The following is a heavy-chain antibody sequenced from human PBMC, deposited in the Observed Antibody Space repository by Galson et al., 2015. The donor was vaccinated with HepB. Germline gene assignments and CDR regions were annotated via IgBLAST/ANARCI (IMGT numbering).Heavy chain of an antibody. J-gene: IGHJ6*02. D-gene: IGHD1-7*01. CDR2: IWYDGSNK. CDR1: GFTFSSYG. CDR3: ARDRLGLELYYYYGMDV. V-gene: IGHV3-33*08. Sequence: SLRLSCAASGFTFSSYGMHWVRQAPGKGLEWVAVIWYDGSNKYYADSVKGRFTISRDNSKNTLYLQMNSLRAEDTVVYYCARDRLGLELYYYYGMDVWGQGTTVTVSS.